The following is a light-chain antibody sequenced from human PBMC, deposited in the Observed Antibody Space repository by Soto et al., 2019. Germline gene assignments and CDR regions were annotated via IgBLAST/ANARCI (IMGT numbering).Light chain of an antibody. CDR2: KAS. CDR1: QSISTW. CDR3: QQYNSYSPRT. J-gene: IGKJ2*01. V-gene: IGKV1-5*03. Sequence: DIQMTQSPSTLSASVGDRVIITCRASQSISTWLAWYQQKPGKAPKVLIYKASNLERGVTSRFSGSGSGTEFTLTISSLQPDDFATYYCQQYNSYSPRTFGQGTKLEIK.